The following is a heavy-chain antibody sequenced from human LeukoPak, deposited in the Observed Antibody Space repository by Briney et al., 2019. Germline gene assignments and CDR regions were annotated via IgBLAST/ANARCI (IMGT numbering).Heavy chain of an antibody. V-gene: IGHV3-23*01. J-gene: IGHJ4*02. CDR2: ISGSGANT. Sequence: GGSLRLSCSASGFTFKNYGLSWVRQPPGKWLEWVSAISGSGANTSYTVSVKGRFFFSRDNSKNTIFLQMNSLTVEDTAVSFCAKEAYYDLWRGHYKGGLDSWGPGTPVTVSS. CDR3: AKEAYYDLWRGHYKGGLDS. CDR1: GFTFKNYG. D-gene: IGHD3-3*01.